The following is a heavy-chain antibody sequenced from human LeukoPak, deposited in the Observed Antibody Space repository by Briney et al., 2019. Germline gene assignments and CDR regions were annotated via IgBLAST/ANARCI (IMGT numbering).Heavy chain of an antibody. CDR2: IFSSGST. V-gene: IGHV4-4*07. Sequence: PSETLSLTCTVSGGSISSYYWTWLRQPAGKGLEWIGRIFSSGSTNYNPSLKSRVTMSVDTSKNQFSLKLSSVTAADTAMYCCARVDSSGYYIDYWGQGTLVTVSS. CDR1: GGSISSYY. CDR3: ARVDSSGYYIDY. J-gene: IGHJ4*02. D-gene: IGHD3-22*01.